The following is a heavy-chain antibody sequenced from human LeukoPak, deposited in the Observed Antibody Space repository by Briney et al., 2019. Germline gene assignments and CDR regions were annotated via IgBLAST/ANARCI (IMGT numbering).Heavy chain of an antibody. Sequence: GGSLRLSCGASGFTLDDYAMHWVRQAPGKGLEGVSGISWNRCNIVYADSVKGRFTLSRDNAKNSLYLQMNSMRGEDTAVYYCAKDSEIAAAGLNCDYWGQGTLVTVSS. CDR1: GFTLDDYA. V-gene: IGHV3-9*01. CDR3: AKDSEIAAAGLNCDY. J-gene: IGHJ4*02. CDR2: ISWNRCNI. D-gene: IGHD6-13*01.